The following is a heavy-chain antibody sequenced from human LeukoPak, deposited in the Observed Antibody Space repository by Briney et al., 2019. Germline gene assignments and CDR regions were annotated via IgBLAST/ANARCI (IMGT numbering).Heavy chain of an antibody. CDR3: ARDYGDLDYYYGMDV. D-gene: IGHD4-17*01. Sequence: QAGGSLRLSCAASGFTLSSYAMHWVRQAPGKGLEWVAVISYDGSNKYYADSVKGRFTISRDNSKNTLYLQMNSLRAEDTAVYYCARDYGDLDYYYGMDVWGKGTTVTVSS. V-gene: IGHV3-30*04. CDR1: GFTLSSYA. J-gene: IGHJ6*04. CDR2: ISYDGSNK.